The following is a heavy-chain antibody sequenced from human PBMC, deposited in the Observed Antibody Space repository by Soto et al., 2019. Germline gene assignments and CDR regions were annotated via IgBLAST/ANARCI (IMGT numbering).Heavy chain of an antibody. D-gene: IGHD6-19*01. Sequence: ASVKVSCKASGYTFTSYGISWVRQAPGQGLEWMGWISAYNGNTNYAQKLQGRVTMTTDTSTSTAYMELRSLRSDDTAVYYCARVPAYSSGWYYFDPWGQGTLVTVSS. V-gene: IGHV1-18*01. J-gene: IGHJ5*02. CDR3: ARVPAYSSGWYYFDP. CDR2: ISAYNGNT. CDR1: GYTFTSYG.